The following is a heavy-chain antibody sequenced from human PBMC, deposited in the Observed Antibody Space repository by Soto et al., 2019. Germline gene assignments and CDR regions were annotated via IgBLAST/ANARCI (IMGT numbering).Heavy chain of an antibody. V-gene: IGHV4-31*03. D-gene: IGHD6-19*01. CDR3: ARDGSGWPYYYDGMDV. CDR1: GGSISSGGYY. Sequence: QVQLQESGPGLVKPSQTLSLTCTVSGGSISSGGYYWSWIRQHPGKCLEWIGYIYYKGSTYYNPSLTSRVTISVDTSKNQFSLKLSSVTAADTAVYYGARDGSGWPYYYDGMDVWGQGTTVTVSS. J-gene: IGHJ6*02. CDR2: IYYKGST.